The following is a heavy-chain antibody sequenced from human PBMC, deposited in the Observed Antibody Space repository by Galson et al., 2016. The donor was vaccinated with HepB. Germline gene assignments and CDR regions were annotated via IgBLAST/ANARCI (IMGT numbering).Heavy chain of an antibody. D-gene: IGHD5-18*01. V-gene: IGHV4-39*01. CDR2: IYYSGST. CDR1: GGSISNNNYY. Sequence: SETLSLTCTVSGGSISNNNYYWGWIRQPPGKGLEWIGNIYYSGSTYCNPSPKSRVTISVDTSKNQFSLKMTSVTAADTAVYYCARRFRYTYGPPYGMDVWGQGTTVTVSS. CDR3: ARRFRYTYGPPYGMDV. J-gene: IGHJ6*02.